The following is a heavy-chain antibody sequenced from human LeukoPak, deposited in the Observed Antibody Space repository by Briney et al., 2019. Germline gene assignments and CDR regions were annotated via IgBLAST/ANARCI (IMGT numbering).Heavy chain of an antibody. J-gene: IGHJ4*02. CDR2: IWYDGSNK. D-gene: IGHD1-26*01. CDR1: GFTFSSYG. V-gene: IGHV3-33*01. Sequence: PGGSLRLSCAASGFTFSSYGMHWVRQAPGKGLEWVTVIWYDGSNKFYADSVKGRFTISRDNSKNTLYLQMNSLRAEDTAVYCCARDTTSGPDYWGQGTLVTVS. CDR3: ARDTTSGPDY.